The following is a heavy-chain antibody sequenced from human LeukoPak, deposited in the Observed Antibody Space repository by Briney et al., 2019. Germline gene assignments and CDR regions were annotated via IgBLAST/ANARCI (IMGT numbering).Heavy chain of an antibody. CDR2: ISAYNGNT. CDR1: GYTFTSYG. Sequence: GALVKASCKASGYTFTSYGISWVRQAPGHGLEWMGWISAYNGNTNYAQKLQGRVTMTTDTSTSTAYMELRSLRSDDTAVYYCARIPVDTAMAGVSLFDYWGQGTLVTVSS. D-gene: IGHD5-18*01. J-gene: IGHJ4*02. V-gene: IGHV1-18*04. CDR3: ARIPVDTAMAGVSLFDY.